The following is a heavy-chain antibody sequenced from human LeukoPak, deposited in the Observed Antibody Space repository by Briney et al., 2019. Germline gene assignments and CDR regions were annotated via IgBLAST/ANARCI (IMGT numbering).Heavy chain of an antibody. Sequence: GGSLRLSCAASGFTFSSYWMSWVRQAPGKGLEWVANIKQDGSEKYYVDSVKGRFTISRDNAKNSLYLQMNSLRAEDTAVYYCARKFEYNWNDLGYWGQGTLVTVSS. V-gene: IGHV3-7*03. D-gene: IGHD1-20*01. CDR2: IKQDGSEK. CDR1: GFTFSSYW. J-gene: IGHJ4*02. CDR3: ARKFEYNWNDLGY.